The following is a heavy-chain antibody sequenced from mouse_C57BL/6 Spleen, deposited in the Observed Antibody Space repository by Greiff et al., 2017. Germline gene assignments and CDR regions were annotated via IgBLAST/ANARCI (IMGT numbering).Heavy chain of an antibody. CDR1: GFSLTSYG. Sequence: VQLQQSGPGLVQPSQSLSITCTVSGFSLTSYGVHWVRQSPGKGLEWLGVIWSGGSTDYNAAFISRLSISKDNSKSQVFFKMNSLQADDTAIYYCARKEGYDYGWFAYWGQGTLVTVSA. V-gene: IGHV2-2*01. CDR2: IWSGGST. CDR3: ARKEGYDYGWFAY. J-gene: IGHJ3*01. D-gene: IGHD2-4*01.